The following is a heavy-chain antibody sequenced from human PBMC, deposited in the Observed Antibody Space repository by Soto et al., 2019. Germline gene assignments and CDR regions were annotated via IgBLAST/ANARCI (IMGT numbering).Heavy chain of an antibody. V-gene: IGHV1-18*01. CDR3: VKDRDSNSWPSRDV. D-gene: IGHD3-22*01. Sequence: ASVKVSCKTSGHTFTRNGISWVRQAPGQGLEWMGWISPKSGSIKYAQKFQGRVIMTTDTSTSTAYMELRSLRSDDTAVHYGVKDRDSNSWPSRDVWGPGTTVTVSS. J-gene: IGHJ6*02. CDR1: GHTFTRNG. CDR2: ISPKSGSI.